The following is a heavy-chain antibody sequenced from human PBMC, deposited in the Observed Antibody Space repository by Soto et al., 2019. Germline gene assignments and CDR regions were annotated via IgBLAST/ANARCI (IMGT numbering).Heavy chain of an antibody. CDR2: IYWNGDT. CDR1: WVSLSNSGGG. D-gene: IGHD6-13*01. Sequence: GPPLVEPPQTPRVNCPFSWVSLSNSGGGVSWVRQPPGKGPEWLGLIYWNGDTRYSPSLRSRLTITKDTSKPQVVLIMTDMDPVDTATFYCAPYFIGSSSIWFHRGYFGTWGPGTLVTVSS. V-gene: IGHV2-5*01. J-gene: IGHJ5*02. CDR3: APYFIGSSSIWFHRGYFGT.